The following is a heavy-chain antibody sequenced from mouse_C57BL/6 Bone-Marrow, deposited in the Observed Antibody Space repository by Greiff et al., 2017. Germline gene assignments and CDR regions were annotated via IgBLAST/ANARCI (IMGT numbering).Heavy chain of an antibody. V-gene: IGHV1-64*01. CDR2: LHPNRGST. CDR1: GYTFTSYW. Sequence: VQLQQPGAELVKPGASVKLSCKASGYTFTSYWMHWVKQRPGQGLEWIGMLHPNRGSTNYNEKFKSKATLTVDKSSSTAYMQRSSLTSEDSAVYECARSARFAYWGQGTLVTVSA. CDR3: ARSARFAY. J-gene: IGHJ3*01.